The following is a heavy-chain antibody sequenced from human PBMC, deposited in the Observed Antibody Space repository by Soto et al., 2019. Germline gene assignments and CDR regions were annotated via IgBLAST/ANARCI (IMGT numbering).Heavy chain of an antibody. D-gene: IGHD1-26*01. CDR1: GGSISSYY. CDR3: ARDTRGATYNWFDP. V-gene: IGHV4-59*01. CDR2: IYYSGST. J-gene: IGHJ5*02. Sequence: PSETLSLTCTVSGGSISSYYWSWIRQPPGKGLEWIGYIYYSGSTNYNPSLKSRVTISVDTSKNQFSLKPSSVTAADTAVYYCARDTRGATYNWFDPWGQGTLVTVSS.